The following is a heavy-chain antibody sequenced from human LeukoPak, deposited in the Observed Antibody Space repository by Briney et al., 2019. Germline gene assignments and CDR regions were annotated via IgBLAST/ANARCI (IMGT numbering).Heavy chain of an antibody. Sequence: SETLSLTCTVSGGSISSYYWSWIRQPPGKGLEWIGYIYYSGSTNYNPSLKSRVTISVDTSKNQISLKLSSVTAADTAVYYCARGGSGTYLSHLRFDYWGQGTLVTVSS. CDR1: GGSISSYY. D-gene: IGHD3-10*01. CDR2: IYYSGST. CDR3: ARGGSGTYLSHLRFDY. J-gene: IGHJ4*02. V-gene: IGHV4-59*01.